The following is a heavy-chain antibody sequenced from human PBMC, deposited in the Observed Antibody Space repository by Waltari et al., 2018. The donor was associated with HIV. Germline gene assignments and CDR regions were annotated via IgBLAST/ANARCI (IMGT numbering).Heavy chain of an antibody. CDR1: GFTFSSYW. J-gene: IGHJ4*02. CDR3: ARSDSSSWYPRYFDY. V-gene: IGHV3-74*01. D-gene: IGHD6-13*01. CDR2: INSDGSST. Sequence: EVQLVESGGGLVQPGGSLRLSCAASGFTFSSYWMHWVRHAPGKGLVWVSRINSDGSSTSYADSVKGRFTISRDNAKNTLYLQMNSLRAEDTAVYYCARSDSSSWYPRYFDYWGQGTLVTVSS.